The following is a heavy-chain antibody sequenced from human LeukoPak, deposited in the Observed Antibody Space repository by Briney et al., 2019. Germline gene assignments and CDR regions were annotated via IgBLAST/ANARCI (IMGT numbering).Heavy chain of an antibody. CDR1: GFTFDDYA. Sequence: GGSLRLSCAASGFTFDDYAMHWVRQAPGKGLEWVSGISWNSGSIGYADSVKGRFTISRDNAKNSLYLQMNSLRAEDTALYYCAKDIGYYDILTDYSEAFDIWGQGTMVTVSS. CDR2: ISWNSGSI. D-gene: IGHD3-9*01. CDR3: AKDIGYYDILTDYSEAFDI. V-gene: IGHV3-9*01. J-gene: IGHJ3*02.